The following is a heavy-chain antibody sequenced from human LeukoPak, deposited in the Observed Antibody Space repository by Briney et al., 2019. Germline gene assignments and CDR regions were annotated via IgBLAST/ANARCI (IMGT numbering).Heavy chain of an antibody. Sequence: SSETLSLTCTVSGASISSGGYYWSWIRQPPGKGLEWIGYIYYSGSTNYNPSLKSRVTISVDTSKNQFSLKLSSVTAADTAVYYCAREGDRYSSGWLFDYWGQGTLVTVSS. CDR2: IYYSGST. CDR1: GASISSGGYY. D-gene: IGHD6-19*01. J-gene: IGHJ4*02. CDR3: AREGDRYSSGWLFDY. V-gene: IGHV4-61*08.